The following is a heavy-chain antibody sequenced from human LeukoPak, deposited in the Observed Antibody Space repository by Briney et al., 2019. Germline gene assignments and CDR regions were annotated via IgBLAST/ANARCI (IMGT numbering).Heavy chain of an antibody. CDR2: IYYSGST. Sequence: KASETLSLTCTVSGGSISSQYWSWIRQPPGKGLEWIGYIYYSGSTSYNPSLKSRVTISVDTSKNQFSLRLSSVTAADTTVYYCARDSEYSSSHSHFDPWGQGTLVTVSS. V-gene: IGHV4-59*11. J-gene: IGHJ5*02. CDR3: ARDSEYSSSHSHFDP. D-gene: IGHD6-6*01. CDR1: GGSISSQY.